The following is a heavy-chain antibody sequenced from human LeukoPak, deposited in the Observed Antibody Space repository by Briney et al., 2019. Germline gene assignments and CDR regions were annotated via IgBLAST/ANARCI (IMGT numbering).Heavy chain of an antibody. Sequence: GGSLRLSCAASGFTFSSYWMHWVRQAPGKGLVWVSRIKTDGSSTDYADSVKGRFTISRDNAKNTLYLQMNSLRAEDTAVYYCARDRGSYYDYWGQGTLVTVSS. CDR3: ARDRGSYYDY. CDR1: GFTFSSYW. V-gene: IGHV3-74*01. J-gene: IGHJ4*02. D-gene: IGHD1-26*01. CDR2: IKTDGSST.